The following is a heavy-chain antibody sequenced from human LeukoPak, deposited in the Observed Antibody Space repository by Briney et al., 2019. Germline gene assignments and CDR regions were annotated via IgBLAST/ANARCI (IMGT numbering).Heavy chain of an antibody. J-gene: IGHJ5*02. D-gene: IGHD1-26*01. CDR3: ARDPTIVGATDGELDP. Sequence: ASVKVSCKASGYTFTSYGISWVQQAPGQGLEWMGWISAYNGNTNYAQKLQGRVTMTTDTSTSTAYMELRSLRSDDTAVYYCARDPTIVGATDGELDPWGQGTLVTVSS. CDR1: GYTFTSYG. V-gene: IGHV1-18*01. CDR2: ISAYNGNT.